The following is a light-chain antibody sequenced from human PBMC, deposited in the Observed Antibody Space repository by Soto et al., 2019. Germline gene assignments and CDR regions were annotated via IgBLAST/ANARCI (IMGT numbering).Light chain of an antibody. J-gene: IGLJ1*01. CDR2: EVS. Sequence: QSALTQPASVSGSPGQSITISCTGTSSDVGGYNYVSWYQQHPGKAPKLMIYEVSNRPSRVSNRFSGSKSGNTASLTISGLQADDEADYYCSSYTRSITSYVFGTGTKVTVL. V-gene: IGLV2-14*01. CDR1: SSDVGGYNY. CDR3: SSYTRSITSYV.